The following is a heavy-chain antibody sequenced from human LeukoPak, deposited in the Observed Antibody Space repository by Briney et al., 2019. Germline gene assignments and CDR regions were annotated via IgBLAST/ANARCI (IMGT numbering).Heavy chain of an antibody. CDR1: GGSISSGSYY. CDR2: IYTSGST. Sequence: SQTLSLTCTVSGGSISSGSYYWSWIRQPAGKGLEWIGRIYTSGSTNYNPSLKSRVTISVDTSKNQFSLTLSSVTAADTAVYYCARVGAFGGEFDSWGQGTLVTVSS. V-gene: IGHV4-61*02. D-gene: IGHD3-16*01. J-gene: IGHJ4*02. CDR3: ARVGAFGGEFDS.